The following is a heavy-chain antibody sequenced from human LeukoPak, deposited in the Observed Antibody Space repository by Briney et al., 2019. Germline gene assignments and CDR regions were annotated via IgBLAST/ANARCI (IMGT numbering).Heavy chain of an antibody. CDR3: ARDPSSDRFQYFDF. J-gene: IGHJ4*02. CDR2: LSGSGGST. D-gene: IGHD6-19*01. CDR1: RFTFSSNA. Sequence: GGSLRLSCAASRFTFSSNAMSWVRQAQGKGLEWVSALSGSGGSTYYADSVKGRFTISRDNSKNTLYLQMNGLRAEDTAVYYCARDPSSDRFQYFDFWGQGALVTVSS. V-gene: IGHV3-23*01.